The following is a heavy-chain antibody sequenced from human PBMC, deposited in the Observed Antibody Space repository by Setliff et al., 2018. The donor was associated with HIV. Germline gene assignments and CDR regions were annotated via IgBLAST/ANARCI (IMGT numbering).Heavy chain of an antibody. J-gene: IGHJ6*03. D-gene: IGHD3-10*01. CDR2: ISRNFDGGAT. CDR1: GVTVSDVW. CDR3: ARGRLLWSGSYYYYYMDV. V-gene: IGHV3-15*01. Sequence: GGSLRLSCAASGVTVSDVWMSWVRQAPGKGLAWVGRISRNFDGGATDYAAPVKGRFTISRDDSHNTLYLQMNSLTTEDTAVYYCARGRLLWSGSYYYYYMDVWGKGTTVTVSS.